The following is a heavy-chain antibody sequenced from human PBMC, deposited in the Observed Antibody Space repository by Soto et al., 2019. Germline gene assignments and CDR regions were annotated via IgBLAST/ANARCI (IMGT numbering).Heavy chain of an antibody. CDR1: GGTFSSYA. D-gene: IGHD1-1*01. Sequence: GASVKVSCKASGGTFSSYAISWVRQAPGQGLEWMGGIIPIFGTANYAQKFQGRVTITADESTSTAYMELSSLRSEDTAVYYCAMPEYNWNDRSRGMDVWGQGTTVTVSS. J-gene: IGHJ6*02. CDR2: IIPIFGTA. CDR3: AMPEYNWNDRSRGMDV. V-gene: IGHV1-69*13.